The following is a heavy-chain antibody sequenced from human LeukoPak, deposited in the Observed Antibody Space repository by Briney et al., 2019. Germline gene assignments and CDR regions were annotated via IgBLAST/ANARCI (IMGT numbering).Heavy chain of an antibody. CDR3: ASGIVVVPAAIQGYSYGHFPDAFDI. CDR2: MNPNSGNT. J-gene: IGHJ3*02. CDR1: GYTFTSYD. D-gene: IGHD2-2*02. Sequence: GASVKVSCKASGYTFTSYDINWVRQATGQGLEWMGWMNPNSGNTGYAQKFQGRVTMTRNTSISTAYMELSSLRSEDTAVYYCASGIVVVPAAIQGYSYGHFPDAFDIWGQGTMVTVSS. V-gene: IGHV1-8*01.